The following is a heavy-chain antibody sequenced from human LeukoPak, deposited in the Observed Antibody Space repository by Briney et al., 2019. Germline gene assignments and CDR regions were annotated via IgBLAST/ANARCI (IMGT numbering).Heavy chain of an antibody. CDR2: MNPNSSNT. Sequence: ASVKVSCKASGYTFTSYDINWVRQATGQGLEWLGWMNPNSSNTGYAQKFLGRVTMTRNTSISTAYMELSSLRSEDTAVYYCAREAYSSSSPGGYYYYYMDVWGKGTTVTVSS. D-gene: IGHD6-6*01. J-gene: IGHJ6*03. V-gene: IGHV1-8*01. CDR1: GYTFTSYD. CDR3: AREAYSSSSPGGYYYYYMDV.